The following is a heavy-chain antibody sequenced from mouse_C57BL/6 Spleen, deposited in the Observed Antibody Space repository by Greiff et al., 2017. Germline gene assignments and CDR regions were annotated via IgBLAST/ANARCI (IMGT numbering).Heavy chain of an antibody. CDR3: ARSYYGSSWSYWYFDV. CDR2: IYPGDGDT. V-gene: IGHV1-80*01. J-gene: IGHJ1*03. CDR1: GYAFSSYW. Sequence: VKLVESGAELVKPGASVKISCKASGYAFSSYWMNWVKQRPGKGLEWIGQIYPGDGDTNYNGKFKGKATLTADKSSSTAYMQLSSLTSEDSAVYFCARSYYGSSWSYWYFDVWGTGTTVTVSS. D-gene: IGHD1-1*01.